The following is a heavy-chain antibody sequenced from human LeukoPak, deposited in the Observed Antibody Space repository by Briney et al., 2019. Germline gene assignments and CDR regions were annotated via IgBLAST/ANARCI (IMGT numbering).Heavy chain of an antibody. D-gene: IGHD4-17*01. Sequence: SETLSLTCTVSGGSISGSNYYWGCIRQPSGKGLEWIGEINHSGSTNYNPSLKSRVTISVDTSKNQFSLKLSSVTAADTAVYYCARLMTTAHVAYFDYWGQGTLVTVSS. CDR3: ARLMTTAHVAYFDY. J-gene: IGHJ4*02. CDR2: INHSGST. CDR1: GGSISGSNYY. V-gene: IGHV4-39*07.